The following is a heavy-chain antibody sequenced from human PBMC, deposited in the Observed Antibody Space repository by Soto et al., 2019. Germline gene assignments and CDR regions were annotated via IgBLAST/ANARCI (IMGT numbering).Heavy chain of an antibody. J-gene: IGHJ4*02. CDR1: GGSISSGGYY. V-gene: IGHV4-31*03. CDR2: IYYSGST. D-gene: IGHD6-13*01. Sequence: SETLSLTCTVSGGSISSGGYYWNWIRQHPGKGLEWIGYIYYSGSTYYNPSLKSRVTISVDTSKNQFSLKLTSVTAADTAVYYCARLQAAAGDNDLTFDYWGQGTLVTVSS. CDR3: ARLQAAAGDNDLTFDY.